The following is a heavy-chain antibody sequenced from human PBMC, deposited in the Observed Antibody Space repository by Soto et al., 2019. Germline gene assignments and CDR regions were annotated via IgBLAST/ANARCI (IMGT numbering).Heavy chain of an antibody. D-gene: IGHD2-2*01. CDR1: GDSVSSNSAA. V-gene: IGHV6-1*01. CDR3: ARGGYFSITRCHRGVMDL. J-gene: IGHJ6*02. Sequence: PSQTLSLTCAISGDSVSSNSAAWNWIRQSPSRGLEWLGRTYYRSKWYNDYAVSVKSRITINPDTSKNQFSLQLNSVTPEDTAVYYCARGGYFSITRCHRGVMDLWGQGTTVPVS. CDR2: TYYRSKWYN.